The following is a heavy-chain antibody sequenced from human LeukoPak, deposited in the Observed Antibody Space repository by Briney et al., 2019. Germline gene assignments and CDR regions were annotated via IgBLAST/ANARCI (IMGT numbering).Heavy chain of an antibody. CDR1: GYRFTSYG. J-gene: IGHJ3*02. Sequence: ASVKVSCKASGYRFTSYGITWVRQAPGQGLEWMGWISAYNGNTNYAQKLQGRVTMTRDTSTSTAYMELRSLRSDDTAVYYCVRPLYASSGDDGSDIWGQGTMVTVSS. V-gene: IGHV1-18*01. CDR3: VRPLYASSGDDGSDI. CDR2: ISAYNGNT. D-gene: IGHD3-22*01.